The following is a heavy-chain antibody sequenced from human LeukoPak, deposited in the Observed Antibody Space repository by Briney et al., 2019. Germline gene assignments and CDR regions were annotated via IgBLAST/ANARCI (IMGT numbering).Heavy chain of an antibody. CDR2: IYYSGST. Sequence: PSETLSLTCTVSGGSISSYYWSWIRQPPGKGLEWIGYIYYSGSTNYNPSLKSRVTISVDTSKNQFSLKLSSVTAADTAVYYCARRRPHYDFWSGYLNYFDYWGQGTLVTVSS. V-gene: IGHV4-59*12. CDR3: ARRRPHYDFWSGYLNYFDY. D-gene: IGHD3-3*01. J-gene: IGHJ4*02. CDR1: GGSISSYY.